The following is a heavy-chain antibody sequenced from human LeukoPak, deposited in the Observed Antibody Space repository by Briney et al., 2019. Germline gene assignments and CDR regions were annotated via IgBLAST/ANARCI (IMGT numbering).Heavy chain of an antibody. D-gene: IGHD6-19*01. Sequence: GGSLRLSCAASGFTFSSYEMNWVRQAPGKGLEWVSTISRSAATIYYADSVKGRFTISRDNAKNSLYLQMNSLRAEDTAVYYCARTKQWLDDAFDIWGQGTMVTVSS. J-gene: IGHJ3*02. CDR1: GFTFSSYE. CDR2: ISRSAATI. V-gene: IGHV3-48*03. CDR3: ARTKQWLDDAFDI.